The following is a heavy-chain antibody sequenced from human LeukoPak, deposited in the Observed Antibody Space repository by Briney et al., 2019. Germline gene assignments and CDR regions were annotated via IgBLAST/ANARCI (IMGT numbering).Heavy chain of an antibody. V-gene: IGHV3-21*01. CDR3: ARGMIHREVTCSNTSCYWEYYFDY. Sequence: GGSLRLSCAASGFTFSSYSMNWVRQAPGKGLEWVSSISSSSSYIYYADSVKGRFTISRDNAKNSLYLQMNSLRAEDTAVYYCARGMIHREVTCSNTSCYWEYYFDYWGQGTLVTVSS. J-gene: IGHJ4*02. CDR2: ISSSSSYI. CDR1: GFTFSSYS. D-gene: IGHD2-2*01.